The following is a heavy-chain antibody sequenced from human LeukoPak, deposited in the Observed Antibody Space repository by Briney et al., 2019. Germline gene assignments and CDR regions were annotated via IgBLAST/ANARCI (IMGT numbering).Heavy chain of an antibody. CDR2: IIPILGIA. D-gene: IGHD2-15*01. CDR1: GGTFSSYA. CDR3: ARVIGYCSGGSCYGIYGMDV. V-gene: IGHV1-69*04. Sequence: GASVKVSCKASGGTFSSYAISWVRQAPGQGLEWMGRIIPILGIANYAQKFQGRVTITADKSTSTAYMELSSLRSEDTAVYYCARVIGYCSGGSCYGIYGMDVWGKGTTVTVSS. J-gene: IGHJ6*04.